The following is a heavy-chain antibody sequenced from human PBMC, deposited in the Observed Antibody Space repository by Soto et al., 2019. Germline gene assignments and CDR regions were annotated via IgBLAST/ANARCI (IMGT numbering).Heavy chain of an antibody. CDR1: SDSISSSNW. CDR3: ARVVVATYSSTFDP. V-gene: IGHV4-4*02. Sequence: QVQLQESGPGLLKPSVTLSLTCGVSSDSISSSNWLTWVLQPPGKGLDWIGEIYHTVSTNYNPSLTSRVNISVDKSKNQFSLKLSSVTAADTAVYYCARVVVATYSSTFDPWGQGTLVTVSS. D-gene: IGHD6-13*01. CDR2: IYHTVST. J-gene: IGHJ5*02.